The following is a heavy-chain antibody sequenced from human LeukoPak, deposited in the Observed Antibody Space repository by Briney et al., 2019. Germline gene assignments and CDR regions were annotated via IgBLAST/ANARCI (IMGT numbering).Heavy chain of an antibody. CDR1: GFTFSSYW. V-gene: IGHV3-7*01. CDR2: IKQDGSER. Sequence: GWSLRLSCAASGFTFSSYWMSWVRQAPGKGLEWVANIKQDGSERYYVDSVKGRFTISRDNAKNSLYLQMNSLRAEDTAVYYCAREQWLAKFDNWFDPWGQGTLVTVSS. J-gene: IGHJ5*02. CDR3: AREQWLAKFDNWFDP. D-gene: IGHD6-19*01.